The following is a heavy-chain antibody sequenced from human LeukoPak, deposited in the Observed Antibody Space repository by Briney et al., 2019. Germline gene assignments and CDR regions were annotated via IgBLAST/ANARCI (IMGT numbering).Heavy chain of an antibody. CDR3: WRAADH. CDR2: LYSNGNT. V-gene: IGHV4-39*01. Sequence: SETLSLTCSFSGGSIRGGGYYWGWVRQPPGKGLEWIASLYSNGNTFYNPSLKSRVTISEESSKSQFSLKLRTVTAADTAVYFCWRAADHWGQGTLVTVSS. CDR1: GGSIRGGGYY. J-gene: IGHJ4*02.